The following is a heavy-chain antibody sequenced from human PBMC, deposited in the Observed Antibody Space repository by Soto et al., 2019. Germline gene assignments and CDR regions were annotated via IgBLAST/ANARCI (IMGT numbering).Heavy chain of an antibody. V-gene: IGHV3-15*07. CDR3: TTDFGDILTGYQYYYGMDV. Sequence: EVQLVESGGGLVKPGGSLRLSCAASGFTFSNAWMNWVRQAPGKGLEWVGRIKSKTDGGTTDYAAPVKGRFTISRDDSKNTLYLQMNSLKTEDTAVYYCTTDFGDILTGYQYYYGMDVWGQGTTVTVSS. CDR1: GFTFSNAW. D-gene: IGHD3-9*01. J-gene: IGHJ6*02. CDR2: IKSKTDGGTT.